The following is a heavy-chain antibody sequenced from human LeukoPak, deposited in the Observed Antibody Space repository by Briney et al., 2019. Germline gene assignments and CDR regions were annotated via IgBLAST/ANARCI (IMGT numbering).Heavy chain of an antibody. J-gene: IGHJ3*02. CDR2: IYYSGST. CDR1: GGSISSYY. V-gene: IGHV4-59*01. D-gene: IGHD6-13*01. CDR3: ARASSWYFVDAFDI. Sequence: SETLSLTCTVSGGSISSYYWSWIRQPPGKGLEWIGYIYYSGSTNYIPSLKSRVTISVDTSKNQFSLKLSSVTAADTAVYYCARASSWYFVDAFDIWGQGTMVTVSS.